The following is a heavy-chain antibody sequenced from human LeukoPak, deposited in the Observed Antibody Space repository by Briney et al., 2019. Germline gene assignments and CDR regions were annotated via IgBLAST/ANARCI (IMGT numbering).Heavy chain of an antibody. D-gene: IGHD3-16*02. CDR2: IYYSGST. CDR1: GGSISSYY. V-gene: IGHV4-59*01. CDR3: ARDSSTDYVWGSYRPGYFDY. J-gene: IGHJ4*02. Sequence: SETLSLTCTVSGGSISSYYWSWIRQPPGKGLERIGYIYYSGSTNYNPSLKSRVTISVDTSKNQFSLKLSSVTAADTAVYYCARDSSTDYVWGSYRPGYFDYWGQGTLVTVSS.